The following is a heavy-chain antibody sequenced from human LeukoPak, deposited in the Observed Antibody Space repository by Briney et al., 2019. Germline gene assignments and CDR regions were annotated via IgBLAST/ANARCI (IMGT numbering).Heavy chain of an antibody. CDR1: GFTFGDYA. J-gene: IGHJ6*02. Sequence: PGGSLRVSCTASGFTFGDYAMSWVRQAPGKGLEWVGFIRSKAYGGTTEYAASVKGRFTISRDDSKSIAYLQMNSLKTEDTAVYYCTRDAGDYYGMDVWGQGTTVTVSS. V-gene: IGHV3-49*04. CDR3: TRDAGDYYGMDV. CDR2: IRSKAYGGTT. D-gene: IGHD7-27*01.